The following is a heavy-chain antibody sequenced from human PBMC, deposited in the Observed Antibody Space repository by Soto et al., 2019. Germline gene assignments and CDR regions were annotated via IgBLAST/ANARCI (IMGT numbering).Heavy chain of an antibody. CDR2: ISSSGSTI. CDR1: GFTFSDYY. Sequence: GGSLRLSCAASGFTFSDYYMSWIRQAPGKGLEWVSYISSSGSTIYYADSVKGRFTISRDNAKNSLYLQMNSLRAEDTAVYYCARGIYDILTGYPYYHYMDVWGKGTTVTVSS. CDR3: ARGIYDILTGYPYYHYMDV. V-gene: IGHV3-11*01. J-gene: IGHJ6*03. D-gene: IGHD3-9*01.